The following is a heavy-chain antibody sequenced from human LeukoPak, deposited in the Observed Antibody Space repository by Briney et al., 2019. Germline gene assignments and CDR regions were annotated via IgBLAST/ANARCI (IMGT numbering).Heavy chain of an antibody. D-gene: IGHD1-7*01. J-gene: IGHJ5*02. CDR1: GFTISNNY. CDR2: IYSGGDT. Sequence: GGSLRLSCAASGFTISNNYMNWVRQAPWKGLEWVSLIYSGGDTYYADSVKGRFTISRDHSKNTLYLQMNSLRVEDTAVYYCARDPPAVRTNTYAWGQGTLVTVSS. V-gene: IGHV3-66*01. CDR3: ARDPPAVRTNTYA.